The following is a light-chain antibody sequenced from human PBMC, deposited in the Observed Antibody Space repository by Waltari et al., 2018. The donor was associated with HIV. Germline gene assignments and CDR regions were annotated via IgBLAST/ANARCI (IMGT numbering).Light chain of an antibody. CDR1: QSVNIKY. Sequence: IVLTQSPGTLSLSPGERATLSCRTSQSVNIKYLDCYQQKPGQAPRLLFYGNYVRATGVPDRFSGSGSGTDVTLTIDRLGPEDFALYYCHQYSTSPRTFGGGTRVEV. CDR2: GNY. J-gene: IGKJ4*01. V-gene: IGKV3-20*01. CDR3: HQYSTSPRT.